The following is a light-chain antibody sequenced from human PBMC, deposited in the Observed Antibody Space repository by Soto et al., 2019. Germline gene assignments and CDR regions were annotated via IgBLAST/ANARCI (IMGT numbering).Light chain of an antibody. J-gene: IGKJ1*01. Sequence: DIQITHSPSSLSASVKYRVAITCRASQSISSSLNWYQWKPGKAPNLLIYAASSLQSGVPSRFSGSGSETDFTLTISSLQPEDFATYYCHQSYSTSWTFGQGPRWIS. CDR2: AAS. V-gene: IGKV1-39*01. CDR3: HQSYSTSWT. CDR1: QSISSS.